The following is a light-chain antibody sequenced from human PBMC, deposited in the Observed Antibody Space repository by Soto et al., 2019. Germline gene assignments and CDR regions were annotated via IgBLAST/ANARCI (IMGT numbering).Light chain of an antibody. Sequence: EIVLTQSPGTLSLSPGERATPSCRASQGVSSSYFAWYQQKPGQAPRLLIYGASSRATGTPDSFSGSGSGKDFTLTISRLEPEDFAVYYCQEYGSSPLTFGGGTKVEIK. V-gene: IGKV3-20*01. CDR1: QGVSSSY. J-gene: IGKJ4*01. CDR2: GAS. CDR3: QEYGSSPLT.